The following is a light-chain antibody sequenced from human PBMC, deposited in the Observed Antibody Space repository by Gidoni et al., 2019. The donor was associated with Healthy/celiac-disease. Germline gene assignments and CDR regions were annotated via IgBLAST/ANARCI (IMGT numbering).Light chain of an antibody. V-gene: IGKV3-11*01. Sequence: EIVLTQSPATLSLSPGERATLPCRASQSVSSYLAWYQQKPGKAPRLLIYDASNRATGIPARFSGSGSGTDFTLTISSLEPEDFAVYYCQQRSNWPPITFGGGTKVEIK. CDR1: QSVSSY. J-gene: IGKJ4*01. CDR2: DAS. CDR3: QQRSNWPPIT.